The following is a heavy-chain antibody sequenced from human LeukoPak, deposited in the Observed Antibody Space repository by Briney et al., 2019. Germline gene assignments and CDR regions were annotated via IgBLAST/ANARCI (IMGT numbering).Heavy chain of an antibody. Sequence: GSLRLSCAASGFTFSSYSMNWVRQAPGKGLEWVSSISSSSSYIYYADSVKGRFTISRDNAKNSLYLQVNSLRAEDTAVYYCARAAGPGYCSSTSCYSHGAFDIWGQGTMVTVSS. CDR1: GFTFSSYS. CDR3: ARAAGPGYCSSTSCYSHGAFDI. CDR2: ISSSSSYI. D-gene: IGHD2-2*01. J-gene: IGHJ3*02. V-gene: IGHV3-21*01.